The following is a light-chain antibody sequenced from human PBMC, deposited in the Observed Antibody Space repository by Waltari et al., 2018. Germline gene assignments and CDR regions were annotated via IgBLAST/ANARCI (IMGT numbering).Light chain of an antibody. CDR2: DVS. J-gene: IGKJ4*01. Sequence: DVQMTQSPSSLSASVGYRVNITCQASQDIKTYLNWYQQKSGKAPKVVIYDVSHLATGVPSRFSGTGYGTQFTLTISSLQPEDIATYYCQQYEDESTFGGGTKVEVK. V-gene: IGKV1-33*01. CDR3: QQYEDEST. CDR1: QDIKTY.